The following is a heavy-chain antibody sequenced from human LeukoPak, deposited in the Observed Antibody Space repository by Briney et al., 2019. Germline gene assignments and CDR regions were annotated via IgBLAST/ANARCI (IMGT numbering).Heavy chain of an antibody. CDR2: ISSSSSYI. V-gene: IGHV3-21*01. CDR3: ARSSYTAMVPGGGDY. CDR1: GFTFSSYS. J-gene: IGHJ4*02. Sequence: GGSLRLSCAASGFTFSSYSMNWVRQAPGKGLEWVPSISSSSSYIYYADSVKGRFTISRDNAKNSLYLQMNSLRAEDTAVYYCARSSYTAMVPGGGDYWGQGTLVTVSS. D-gene: IGHD5-18*01.